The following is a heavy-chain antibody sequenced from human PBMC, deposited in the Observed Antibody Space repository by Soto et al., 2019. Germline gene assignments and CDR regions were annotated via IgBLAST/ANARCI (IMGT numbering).Heavy chain of an antibody. CDR2: IYYSGST. CDR3: ARHYYGSETTYY. V-gene: IGHV4-39*01. CDR1: GGAISSSNYY. J-gene: IGHJ4*02. D-gene: IGHD3-10*01. Sequence: SETLSLTCTVSGGAISSSNYYWGWIRQPPGKGLEWIGGIYYSGSTYYNPSLKSRVTISVDTSKNHFSLKLNSVSAADMAVYYCARHYYGSETTYYWGQATLVTVSS.